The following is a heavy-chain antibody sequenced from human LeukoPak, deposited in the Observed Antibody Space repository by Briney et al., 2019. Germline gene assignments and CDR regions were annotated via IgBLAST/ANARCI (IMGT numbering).Heavy chain of an antibody. J-gene: IGHJ4*02. Sequence: ASVKVSCKASGYTFTSYGISWVRQAPGQGLEWMGWISAYSGNTIYAQKFQGRVTMTEDTSTDTAYMELSSLRSGDTAVYYCATSVGGSGYYFRYWGQGTLVTVSS. CDR1: GYTFTSYG. V-gene: IGHV1-18*01. CDR2: ISAYSGNT. D-gene: IGHD3-22*01. CDR3: ATSVGGSGYYFRY.